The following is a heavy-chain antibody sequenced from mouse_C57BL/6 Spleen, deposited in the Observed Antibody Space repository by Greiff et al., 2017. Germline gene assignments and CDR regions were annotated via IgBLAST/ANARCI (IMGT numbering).Heavy chain of an antibody. V-gene: IGHV5-4*03. D-gene: IGHD1-1*01. Sequence: EVKLVESGGGLVKPGGSLKLSCAASGFTFSSYAMSWVRQTPEKRLEWVATISDGGSYTYYPDNVKGRFTSSRDNAKNNLYLQMSQLKSEDTAMYYCARGTTVYYYAMDYWGQGTSVTVSS. CDR2: ISDGGSYT. CDR1: GFTFSSYA. CDR3: ARGTTVYYYAMDY. J-gene: IGHJ4*01.